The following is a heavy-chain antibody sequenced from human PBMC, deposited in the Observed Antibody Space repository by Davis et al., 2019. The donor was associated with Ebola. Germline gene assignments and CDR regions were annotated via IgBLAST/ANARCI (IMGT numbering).Heavy chain of an antibody. CDR1: GFTFSSYA. J-gene: IGHJ4*02. Sequence: GESLKISCAASGFTFSSYAMHWVRQAPGKGLEWVAVISYDGSNEYYAESVKGRFTISRDNAKNSLYLQMNSLRAEDTAVFFCAKDRVPDGRWTIDSWGQGALVTVSS. CDR3: AKDRVPDGRWTIDS. D-gene: IGHD1-14*01. V-gene: IGHV3-30*04. CDR2: ISYDGSNE.